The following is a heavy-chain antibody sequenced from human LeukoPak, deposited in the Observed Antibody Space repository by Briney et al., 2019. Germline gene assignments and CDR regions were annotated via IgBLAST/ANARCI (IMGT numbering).Heavy chain of an antibody. CDR1: GGSISSGSYY. CDR3: ARDGVIPAAKIYYYYYYMDV. V-gene: IGHV4-61*02. CDR2: IYTSGST. J-gene: IGHJ6*03. Sequence: SQTLSLTCTVSGGSISSGSYYWSWIRQPAGKGLEWIGRIYTSGSTNYNPSLKSRVTISVDTSKHQFSLKLSSVTAADTAVYYCARDGVIPAAKIYYYYYYMDVWGKGTTVTVSS. D-gene: IGHD2-2*01.